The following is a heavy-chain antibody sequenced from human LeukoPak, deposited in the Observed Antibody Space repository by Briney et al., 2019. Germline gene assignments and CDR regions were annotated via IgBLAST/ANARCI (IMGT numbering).Heavy chain of an antibody. CDR2: ILNDGSQE. V-gene: IGHV3-33*01. D-gene: IGHD3-16*01. J-gene: IGHJ3*02. CDR1: GFTFSSYG. CDR3: ARDDALGDNALDI. Sequence: PGRSLRLSCAASGFTFSSYGMHWVRQAPGKGLEWVAVILNDGSQEKYADSVKGRFTISRDNSKNTLFLQMNSLRAEDTAVYYCARDDALGDNALDIWGQETMVTVSS.